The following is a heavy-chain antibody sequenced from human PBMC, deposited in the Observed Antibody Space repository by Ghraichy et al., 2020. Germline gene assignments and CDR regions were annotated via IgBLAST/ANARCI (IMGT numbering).Heavy chain of an antibody. Sequence: GGSLRLSCAASGFTFSTYGMHWVRQAPGKGLQWVAIISNDGSNEHYTDSVKGRFTISRDNSKNTLYLQMNSLRAEDTAVYYCAKAVAAMGYYFDYWGQGTMVTVSS. D-gene: IGHD6-19*01. CDR3: AKAVAAMGYYFDY. CDR1: GFTFSTYG. J-gene: IGHJ4*02. V-gene: IGHV3-30*18. CDR2: ISNDGSNE.